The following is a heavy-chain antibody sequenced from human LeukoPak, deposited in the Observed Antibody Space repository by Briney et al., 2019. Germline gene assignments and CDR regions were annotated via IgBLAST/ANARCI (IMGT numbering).Heavy chain of an antibody. V-gene: IGHV3-21*01. D-gene: IGHD6-19*01. Sequence: GGSLRLSCAASGFTFSSYSMNWVRQAPGKGLEWVSSISSSSSYIYYAVSVKGRFTISRDNAKNSLYLQMNSLRAEDTAVYYCARTTVAGTYYFDYWGQGTLVTVSS. CDR2: ISSSSSYI. J-gene: IGHJ4*02. CDR3: ARTTVAGTYYFDY. CDR1: GFTFSSYS.